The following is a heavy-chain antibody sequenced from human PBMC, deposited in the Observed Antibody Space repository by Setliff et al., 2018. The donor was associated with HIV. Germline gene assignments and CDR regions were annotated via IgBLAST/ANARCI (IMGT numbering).Heavy chain of an antibody. V-gene: IGHV1-18*01. D-gene: IGHD3-10*01. CDR2: ISPYNGHT. J-gene: IGHJ4*02. Sequence: ASVKVSCKTSGYTFPTYGISWVRQAPGHGLEWMGWISPYNGHTKYAQTFQGRVTMTIDTSTNSAYMELRSLRSEDTAVYYCARDGWELDRGRADYFDYWGQGALVTVSS. CDR3: ARDGWELDRGRADYFDY. CDR1: GYTFPTYG.